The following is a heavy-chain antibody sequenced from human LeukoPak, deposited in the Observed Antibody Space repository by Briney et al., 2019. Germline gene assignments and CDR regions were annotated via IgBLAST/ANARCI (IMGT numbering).Heavy chain of an antibody. CDR3: ARDDYGGNSRTFDY. J-gene: IGHJ4*02. CDR2: ISAYNGNT. D-gene: IGHD4-23*01. V-gene: IGHV1-18*04. Sequence: ASVKVSCKASGYTFTGYYMHWVRQAPGQGLEWMGWISAYNGNTNYAQKLQGRVTMTTDTSTSTAYMELRSLRSDDTAVYYCARDDYGGNSRTFDYWGQGTLVTVSS. CDR1: GYTFTGYY.